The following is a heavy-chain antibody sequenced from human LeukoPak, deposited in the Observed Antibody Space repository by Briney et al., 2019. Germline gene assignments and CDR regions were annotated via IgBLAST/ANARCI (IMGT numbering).Heavy chain of an antibody. CDR1: GFTFSSYA. CDR2: ISYDGSNK. CDR3: ARGGRGEAVARSPPNY. J-gene: IGHJ4*02. D-gene: IGHD6-19*01. V-gene: IGHV3-30*04. Sequence: GRSLRLSCAASGFTFSSYAMHWVRQAPGKGLEWVAVISYDGSNKYYADSVKGRFTISRDNSKNTLYLQMNGLRAEDTAVYYCARGGRGEAVARSPPNYWGQGTLVTVSS.